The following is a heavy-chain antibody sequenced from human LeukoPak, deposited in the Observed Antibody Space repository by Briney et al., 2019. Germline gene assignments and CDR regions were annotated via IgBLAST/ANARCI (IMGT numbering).Heavy chain of an antibody. V-gene: IGHV3-48*02. Sequence: GRSLRLSCAASGFTFSSYSMHWVRQAPGKGLEWVSYISSSSSTIYYADSVKGRFTISRDNAKNSLYLQMNSLRDEDTAVYYCARNGWGTGTREWYFDYWGQGTLVTVSS. CDR2: ISSSSSTI. D-gene: IGHD1-1*01. CDR3: ARNGWGTGTREWYFDY. CDR1: GFTFSSYS. J-gene: IGHJ4*02.